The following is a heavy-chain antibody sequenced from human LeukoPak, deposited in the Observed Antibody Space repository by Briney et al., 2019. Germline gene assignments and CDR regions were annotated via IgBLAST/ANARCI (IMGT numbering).Heavy chain of an antibody. J-gene: IGHJ3*02. CDR3: ARDLTLGLRDEGNAFDI. CDR1: GYTFTSYA. D-gene: IGHD3-16*01. Sequence: GASVKVSCKASGYTFTSYAISWVRQAPGQGLEWMGGIIPIFGTANYAQKFQGRVTITADESTSTAYMELRSLRSDDTAVYYCARDLTLGLRDEGNAFDIWGQGTMVTVSS. V-gene: IGHV1-69*13. CDR2: IIPIFGTA.